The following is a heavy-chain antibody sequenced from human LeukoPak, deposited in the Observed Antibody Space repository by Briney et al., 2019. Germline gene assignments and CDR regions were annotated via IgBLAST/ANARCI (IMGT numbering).Heavy chain of an antibody. Sequence: SVKVSCKASGYTFTGYYMHWVRQAPGQGLEWMGGIIPIFGTANYAQKFQGRVTITADESTSTAYMELSSLRSEDTAVYYCARVLSRDGYNFYPYRGQGTLVTVSS. D-gene: IGHD5-24*01. CDR2: IIPIFGTA. J-gene: IGHJ4*02. V-gene: IGHV1-69*13. CDR3: ARVLSRDGYNFYPY. CDR1: GYTFTGYY.